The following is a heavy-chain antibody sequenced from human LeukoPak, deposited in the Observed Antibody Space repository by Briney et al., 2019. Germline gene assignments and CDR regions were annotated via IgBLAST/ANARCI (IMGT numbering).Heavy chain of an antibody. D-gene: IGHD4-11*01. Sequence: GGSLRLSCAASGFTFSSYSMNWVRQAPGKGLEWVSSISSSSSYIYYADSVKGRFTISRDNAKSSLYLQMNSLTAEDTAVYYCAREYSDYSFDYWGQGTLVTVSS. V-gene: IGHV3-21*01. CDR1: GFTFSSYS. CDR2: ISSSSSYI. CDR3: AREYSDYSFDY. J-gene: IGHJ4*02.